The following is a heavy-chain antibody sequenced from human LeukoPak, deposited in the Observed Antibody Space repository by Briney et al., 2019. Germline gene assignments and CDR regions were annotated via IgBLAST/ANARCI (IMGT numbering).Heavy chain of an antibody. CDR2: ISSIGSTI. V-gene: IGHV3-48*03. J-gene: IGHJ5*02. Sequence: GGSLRLSCAASGLTVSSYEMNCVRQAPGGGLEWVSYISSIGSTIYYADSVKVRFTFSRDNAKNRLSLQMNSRRAEYTAVYYCATKLWFGEDNWFDPWSQGTLVTVSS. CDR3: ATKLWFGEDNWFDP. D-gene: IGHD3-10*01. CDR1: GLTVSSYE.